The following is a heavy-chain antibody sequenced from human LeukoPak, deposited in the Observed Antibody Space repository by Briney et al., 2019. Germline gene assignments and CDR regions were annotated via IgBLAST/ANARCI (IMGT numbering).Heavy chain of an antibody. D-gene: IGHD4-11*01. Sequence: GGSLRLSCAASGFTFSSYGMHWVRQAPGKGLEWVAVIWYDGSNKYYADSVKGRFTISRDNFKNTLYLQMNSLRAEDTAVYYCAREDSSETTALDYWGQGTLVTVSS. CDR3: AREDSSETTALDY. CDR2: IWYDGSNK. J-gene: IGHJ4*02. V-gene: IGHV3-33*01. CDR1: GFTFSSYG.